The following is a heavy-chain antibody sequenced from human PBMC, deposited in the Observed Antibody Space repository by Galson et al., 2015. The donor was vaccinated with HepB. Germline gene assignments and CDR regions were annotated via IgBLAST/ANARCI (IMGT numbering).Heavy chain of an antibody. CDR3: ARGGRFKSYYFDY. J-gene: IGHJ4*02. D-gene: IGHD2-15*01. CDR2: IIPIFGTA. CDR1: GGTFSSYA. V-gene: IGHV1-69*13. Sequence: SVKVSCKASGGTFSSYAISWVRQAPGQGLEWMGGIIPIFGTANYAQKFQGRVTITADESTSTAYMELSSLRSEDTAVYYCARGGRFKSYYFDYWGQGTLVTVSS.